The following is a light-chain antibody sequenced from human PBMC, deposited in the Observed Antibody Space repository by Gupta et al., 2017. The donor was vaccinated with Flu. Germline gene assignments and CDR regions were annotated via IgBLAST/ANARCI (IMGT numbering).Light chain of an antibody. CDR3: SDSANTLNSGV. V-gene: IGLV10-54*01. J-gene: IGLJ3*02. CDR2: SEN. Sequence: QAGLTQPPSVSKGLGQTATLTCTGNSNNVGNQGAAWLQHRQGHPPKLLSDSENRRPEGIRDRLSSYRSGAKASRPIIGLPPEEEADAYCSDSANTLNSGVFGGGPQLTVL. CDR1: SNNVGNQG.